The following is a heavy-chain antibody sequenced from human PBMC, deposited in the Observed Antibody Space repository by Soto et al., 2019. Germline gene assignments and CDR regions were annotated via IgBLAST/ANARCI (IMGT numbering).Heavy chain of an antibody. J-gene: IGHJ4*02. Sequence: ASVKVSCKASGYTFTSYGISWVRQAPGQGLEWMGWISAYNGNTNYAQKLQGRVTMTTDTSTSTAYMELRSLRSDDTAVYYCARDRAMVATLDRGCWGQGTLVTVSS. V-gene: IGHV1-18*04. CDR2: ISAYNGNT. CDR3: ARDRAMVATLDRGC. D-gene: IGHD5-12*01. CDR1: GYTFTSYG.